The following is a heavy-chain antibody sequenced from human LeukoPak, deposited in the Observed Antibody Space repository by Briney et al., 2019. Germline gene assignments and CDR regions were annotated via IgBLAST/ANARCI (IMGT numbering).Heavy chain of an antibody. D-gene: IGHD6-19*01. Sequence: GGSLRLSCAASGFTFSSYGMHWVRQAPGKGLVWVSRINSDGSSTSYADSVKGRFTISRDNAKNMLYLQMNSLRADDTGVYYCARGRGLGEFAVASFDSWGRGTLVTVSS. CDR3: ARGRGLGEFAVASFDS. CDR1: GFTFSSYG. CDR2: INSDGSST. J-gene: IGHJ4*02. V-gene: IGHV3-74*01.